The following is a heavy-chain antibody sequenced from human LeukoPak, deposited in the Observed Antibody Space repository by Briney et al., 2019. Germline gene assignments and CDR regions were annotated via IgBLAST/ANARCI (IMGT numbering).Heavy chain of an antibody. D-gene: IGHD3-3*01. J-gene: IGHJ4*02. Sequence: GGSLRLSCVASGFTFSSHGMHWIRQAPGKGLEWVAMKSYDGSDNYADSVKGRFTTSRDNSRNTLYLQMNSLGAEDTAVYYCAKVRDLSGYYSFWGQGTLVTVSS. V-gene: IGHV3-30*18. CDR3: AKVRDLSGYYSF. CDR2: KSYDGSD. CDR1: GFTFSSHG.